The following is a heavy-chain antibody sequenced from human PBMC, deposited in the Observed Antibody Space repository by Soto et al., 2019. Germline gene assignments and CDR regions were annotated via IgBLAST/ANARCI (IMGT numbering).Heavy chain of an antibody. D-gene: IGHD5-18*01. CDR3: VRALRHTAMVYPSIDP. V-gene: IGHV4-59*12. CDR2: IYYSGST. J-gene: IGHJ5*02. CDR1: DGSISSYY. Sequence: TCTVSDGSISSYYWSWIRQPPGKGLEWIGYIYYSGSTNYNPSLKSRVTISVDTSNNQFSLGLTSVTAADTAVYYCVRALRHTAMVYPSIDPWGQGTLVTVSS.